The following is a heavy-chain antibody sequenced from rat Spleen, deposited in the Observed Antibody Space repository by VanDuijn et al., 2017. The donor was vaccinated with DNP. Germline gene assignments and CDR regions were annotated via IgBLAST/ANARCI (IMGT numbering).Heavy chain of an antibody. CDR1: GFTFSNYD. CDR2: INPSGDSS. CDR3: ARPIYNNHGGFAY. D-gene: IGHD1-10*01. Sequence: EVQLVESGGGLVQPGRSLKLSCAASGFTFSNYDMAWVRQAPTKGLEWVASINPSGDSSYYRASVKGRFTVSRDNAKSTLYLQMDSLRSEDTATYYCARPIYNNHGGFAYWGQGTLVTVSS. V-gene: IGHV5-25*01. J-gene: IGHJ3*01.